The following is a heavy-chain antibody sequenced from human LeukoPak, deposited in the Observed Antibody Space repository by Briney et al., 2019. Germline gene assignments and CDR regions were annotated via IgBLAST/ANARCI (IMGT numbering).Heavy chain of an antibody. J-gene: IGHJ4*02. CDR1: GFPFNAYW. CDR2: IRQDGDTK. D-gene: IGHD5-24*01. V-gene: IGHV3-7*03. Sequence: GGSLRLSCAASGFPFNAYWMTWVRQAPGKGLEWVANIRQDGDTKYYVDSVKGRFTISRDNAMNSLYLQMNSLRAEDTAMYYCARRDDHNGRDYWGQGTLVTVSS. CDR3: ARRDDHNGRDY.